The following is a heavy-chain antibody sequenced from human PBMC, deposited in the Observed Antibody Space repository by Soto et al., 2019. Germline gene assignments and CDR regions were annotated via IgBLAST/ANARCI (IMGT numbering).Heavy chain of an antibody. CDR3: ARLGFVGEGDF. D-gene: IGHD3-16*01. V-gene: IGHV3-53*01. CDR1: GLGVRNNY. Sequence: EVRLEESGGGLIQPGGSLRLSCTAYGLGVRNNYMSWVRQAPGMGLEWVSRISGDGVHTDYAESVKGRFTVSRDIAKSTGYLQMNNLRAEDTAIYYCARLGFVGEGDFWGQGILVTVSS. J-gene: IGHJ4*02. CDR2: ISGDGVHT.